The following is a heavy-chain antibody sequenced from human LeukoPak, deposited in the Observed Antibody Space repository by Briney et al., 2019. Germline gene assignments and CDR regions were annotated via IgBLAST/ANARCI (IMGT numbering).Heavy chain of an antibody. CDR2: IYHSGST. V-gene: IGHV4-38-2*02. D-gene: IGHD5-24*01. CDR1: GYSISSGYY. Sequence: SGTLSLTCTVSGYSISSGYYWGWIRQPPGKGLEWIGSIYHSGSTYYNPSLKSRVTISVDTSKNQFSLKLSSVTAADTAVYYCAGEMATIIRLDAFDIWGQGTMVAVSS. CDR3: AGEMATIIRLDAFDI. J-gene: IGHJ3*02.